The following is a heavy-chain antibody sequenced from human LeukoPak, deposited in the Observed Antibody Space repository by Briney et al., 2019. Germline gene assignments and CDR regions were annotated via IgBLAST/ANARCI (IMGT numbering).Heavy chain of an antibody. V-gene: IGHV4-34*01. Sequence: SETLSLTCAVYGGSFSGFYWSWIRQPPGKGLEWIGEINHSGSTDYNPSLKSRVTISVDTSKNQFSLKLSSVTAADTAVYYCARQTGSGLFILPGGQGTLVTVSS. CDR3: ARQTGSGLFILP. D-gene: IGHD3/OR15-3a*01. J-gene: IGHJ4*02. CDR1: GGSFSGFY. CDR2: INHSGST.